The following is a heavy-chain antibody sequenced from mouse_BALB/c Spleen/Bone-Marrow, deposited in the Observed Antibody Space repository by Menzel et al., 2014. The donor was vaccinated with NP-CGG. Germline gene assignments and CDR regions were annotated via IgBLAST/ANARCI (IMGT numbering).Heavy chain of an antibody. CDR1: GYTFTSYW. V-gene: IGHV1-7*01. CDR3: ARPENYDAMDY. Sequence: QVQLQQPGAELAKPGASVKMSCKASGYTFTSYWMHWVKQRPGQGLEWIGYINPSTGYTEYNQKFKDKATLTADKSSSTAYMQLSSLTSEDSAVYYCARPENYDAMDYWGRGTSVTVSS. J-gene: IGHJ4*01. CDR2: INPSTGYT.